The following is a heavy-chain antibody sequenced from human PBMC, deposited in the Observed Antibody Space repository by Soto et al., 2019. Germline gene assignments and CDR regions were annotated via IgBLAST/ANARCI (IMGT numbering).Heavy chain of an antibody. Sequence: QVQLVQSGAEVKRPGSSVKVSCKASGGTFSSYTFSWVRQAPGQGLECMGRVIPILGITNYAQKFQGRVAITADKFTSTAYMELSSLRSEDTAMYYCARGKYYYDVSGNFDYWGQGTLVTVSS. V-gene: IGHV1-69*02. J-gene: IGHJ4*02. D-gene: IGHD3-22*01. CDR3: ARGKYYYDVSGNFDY. CDR1: GGTFSSYT. CDR2: VIPILGIT.